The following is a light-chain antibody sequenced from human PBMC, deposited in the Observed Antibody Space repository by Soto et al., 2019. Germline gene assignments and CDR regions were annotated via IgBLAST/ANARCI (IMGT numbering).Light chain of an antibody. CDR2: DAS. CDR1: QGISSA. V-gene: IGKV1-13*02. Sequence: AIQLTQSPSSLSASVGDRVTITCRASQGISSALAWYQQKPVKAPKLLIYDASSLESGVPSRFSGSGSGTDFTLNLSSLQPEDFATCYCQQFTSYPLTFGGGTKVEIK. J-gene: IGKJ4*01. CDR3: QQFTSYPLT.